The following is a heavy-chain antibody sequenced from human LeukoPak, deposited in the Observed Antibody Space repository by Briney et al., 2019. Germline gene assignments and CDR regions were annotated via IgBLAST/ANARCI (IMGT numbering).Heavy chain of an antibody. J-gene: IGHJ4*02. Sequence: PSETLSLTCTVSGGSISHYYWSWIRQPAGKGLEWIGRVYTSGTTNYNPSLRGRVTMSFDTSKNQFSLNLSSVAAADTAVYYCAKVSRGSYSPRGSFDYWGQGTLATVSS. CDR3: AKVSRGSYSPRGSFDY. CDR2: VYTSGTT. D-gene: IGHD1-26*01. CDR1: GGSISHYY. V-gene: IGHV4-4*07.